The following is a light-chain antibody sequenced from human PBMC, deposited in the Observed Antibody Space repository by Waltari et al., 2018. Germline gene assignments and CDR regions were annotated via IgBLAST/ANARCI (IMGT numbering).Light chain of an antibody. CDR1: SSNFGSNY. V-gene: IGLV1-47*02. Sequence: QSVLIQPPSASGTPGQSITISCSGSSSNFGSNYVYWYQQLPGTAPKLLIYSNHYRSSGVPDRFSGFKSGTSASLAISGLRSEDEADYYCAVWDDSLSGHWVFGGGTKVTVL. CDR3: AVWDDSLSGHWV. CDR2: SNH. J-gene: IGLJ3*02.